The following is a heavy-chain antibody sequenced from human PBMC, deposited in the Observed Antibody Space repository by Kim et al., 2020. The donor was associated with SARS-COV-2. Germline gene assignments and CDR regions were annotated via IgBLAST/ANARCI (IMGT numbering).Heavy chain of an antibody. D-gene: IGHD5-12*01. J-gene: IGHJ6*02. CDR3: ARGAPKWLPNYYYGMDV. Sequence: LKSRVTIAVDTSKNQFSLKLSSVTAADTAVYYCARGAPKWLPNYYYGMDVWGQGTTVTVSS. V-gene: IGHV4-34*01.